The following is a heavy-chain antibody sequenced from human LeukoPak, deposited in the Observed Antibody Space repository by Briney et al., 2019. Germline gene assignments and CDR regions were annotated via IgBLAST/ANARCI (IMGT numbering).Heavy chain of an antibody. V-gene: IGHV3-53*01. CDR3: ARENLGYCSGGSCRLNWFDP. Sequence: GGSLRLSCAASGFTVSSNYMSWVRQAPGKGLEWVSVIYSGGSTYYADSVEGRFTISRDNSKNTLYLQMNSLRAEDTPVYYCARENLGYCSGGSCRLNWFDPWGQGTLVTVSS. CDR2: IYSGGST. D-gene: IGHD2-15*01. J-gene: IGHJ5*02. CDR1: GFTVSSNY.